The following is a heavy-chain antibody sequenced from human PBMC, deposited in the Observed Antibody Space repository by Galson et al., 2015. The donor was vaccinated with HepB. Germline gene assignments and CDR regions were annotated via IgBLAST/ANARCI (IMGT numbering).Heavy chain of an antibody. CDR3: ARGYSSSPFGMDV. V-gene: IGHV3-74*01. Sequence: SLRLSCAASGFTFSSYWMHWIRQAPGKGLVWVSRINSDGSSTSYADSVKGRFTISRDNAKNTLYLQMNSLRAEDTAVYYCARGYSSSPFGMDVWGQGTTVTVSS. CDR2: INSDGSST. CDR1: GFTFSSYW. J-gene: IGHJ6*02. D-gene: IGHD6-6*01.